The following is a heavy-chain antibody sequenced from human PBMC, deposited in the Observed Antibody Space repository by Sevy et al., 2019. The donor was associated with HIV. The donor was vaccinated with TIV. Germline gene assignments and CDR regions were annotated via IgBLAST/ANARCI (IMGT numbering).Heavy chain of an antibody. CDR2: IYYSGST. D-gene: IGHD2-2*01. CDR1: GGSISSYY. V-gene: IGHV4-59*01. Sequence: SETLSLTCTVSGGSISSYYWSWIRQPPGKGLEWIGYIYYSGSTNYNPSLKSRVTISVDTSKNQFSLKLSSVTAADTAVYYCARGYRVVPAVIGGAFDIWGQGTMVTVSS. CDR3: ARGYRVVPAVIGGAFDI. J-gene: IGHJ3*02.